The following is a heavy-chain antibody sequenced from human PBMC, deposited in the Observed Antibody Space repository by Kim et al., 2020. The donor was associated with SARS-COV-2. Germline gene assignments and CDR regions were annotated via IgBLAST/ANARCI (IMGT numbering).Heavy chain of an antibody. J-gene: IGHJ6*02. CDR3: ARDLRGSSAPRHYYYYYGMDV. Sequence: GGSLRLSCAASGFTVSSNYMSWVRQAPGKGLEWVSVIYSGGSTYYADSVKGRFTISRHNSKNTLYLQMNSLRAEDTAVYYCARDLRGSSAPRHYYYYYGMDVWGQGTTVTVSS. CDR1: GFTVSSNY. V-gene: IGHV3-53*04. CDR2: IYSGGST. D-gene: IGHD6-6*01.